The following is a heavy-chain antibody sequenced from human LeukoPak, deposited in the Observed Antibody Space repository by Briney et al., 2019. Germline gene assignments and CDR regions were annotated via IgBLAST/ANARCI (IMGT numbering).Heavy chain of an antibody. V-gene: IGHV3-53*01. D-gene: IGHD7-27*01. CDR3: ARAATGDDVTSFDY. CDR1: GFTVSSNY. J-gene: IGHJ4*02. CDR2: IYSGGST. Sequence: SGGSLRLSCAASGFTVSSNYMSWVRQAPGKGLEWVSVIYSGGSTYYADSVKGRFTISRDNSKNTLYLQMNSLRAEDTAVYYCARAATGDDVTSFDYWGQGTLVTVSS.